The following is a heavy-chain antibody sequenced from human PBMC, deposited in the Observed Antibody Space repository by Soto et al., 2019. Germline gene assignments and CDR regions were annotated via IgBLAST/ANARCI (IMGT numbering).Heavy chain of an antibody. J-gene: IGHJ4*02. D-gene: IGHD2-15*01. V-gene: IGHV3-23*01. CDR2: ISGSGGST. CDR3: AKALGGYCSGGSCYPDNF. CDR1: GFTFSSYA. Sequence: EVQLLESGGGLVQPGGSLRLSCAASGFTFSSYAMSWVRQAPGKGLEWVSAISGSGGSTYYADSVKGRFTISRDNSKNTLYLHMTSLGAEDTAVYYCAKALGGYCSGGSCYPDNFWGQGTLVTVSS.